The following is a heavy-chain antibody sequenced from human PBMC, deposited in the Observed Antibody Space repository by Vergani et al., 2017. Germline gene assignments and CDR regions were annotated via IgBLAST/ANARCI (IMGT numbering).Heavy chain of an antibody. CDR3: ASMLMAWLLPQTGPYYFDY. Sequence: EVQLVESGGGLVQPGGSLRLSCAASGVTVSSNYMSWVRQAPGKGLEWVSVIYSGGSTYYADSVKGRFTISRDNSKNTLYLQMNSLRAEDTAVYYCASMLMAWLLPQTGPYYFDYWGQGTLVTVSS. D-gene: IGHD3-3*01. V-gene: IGHV3-66*02. J-gene: IGHJ4*02. CDR1: GVTVSSNY. CDR2: IYSGGST.